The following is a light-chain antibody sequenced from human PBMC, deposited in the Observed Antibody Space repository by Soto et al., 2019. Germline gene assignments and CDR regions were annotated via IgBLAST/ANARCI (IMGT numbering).Light chain of an antibody. CDR3: QQRSNGPLFT. CDR2: DAS. V-gene: IGKV3-11*01. Sequence: EIVLTQSPATLSLSPGERATLSCRASQSISRFLAWYQQKPGQAPRLLIYDASNKPAGIPARFSGSVSGTDFTLTISSLEPEDFAVYYCQQRSNGPLFTFGPGTKVDFK. CDR1: QSISRF. J-gene: IGKJ3*01.